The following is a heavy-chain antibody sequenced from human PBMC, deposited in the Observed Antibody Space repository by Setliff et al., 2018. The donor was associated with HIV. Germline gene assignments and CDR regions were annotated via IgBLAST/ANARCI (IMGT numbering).Heavy chain of an antibody. J-gene: IGHJ3*02. V-gene: IGHV4-39*01. CDR2: FHYSGTT. CDR3: ARVVPREVAPGGFDI. CDR1: GGSISSNDYY. Sequence: SETLSLTCTVSGGSISSNDYYWGWIRQPPGRGLEWIGNFHYSGTTYYNPSLKSRVTISVDRSKNQFSLKLSSVTAADTAAYFCARVVPREVAPGGFDIWGQGTMVTVSS. D-gene: IGHD5-12*01.